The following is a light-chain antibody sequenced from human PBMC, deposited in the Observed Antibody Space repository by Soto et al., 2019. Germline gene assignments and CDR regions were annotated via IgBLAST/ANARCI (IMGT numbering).Light chain of an antibody. J-gene: IGKJ2*01. CDR1: QSVSSK. CDR3: QQYYNWPLEYT. Sequence: EIVVTQSPGTLSVSPGERVTLSCRASQSVSSKVAWYQQKPGQAPRLLIFTASLRATGVPARFSGSGSGTEFTLTISSLQSEDFAVYWCQQYYNWPLEYTFGQGTKLEI. V-gene: IGKV3-15*01. CDR2: TAS.